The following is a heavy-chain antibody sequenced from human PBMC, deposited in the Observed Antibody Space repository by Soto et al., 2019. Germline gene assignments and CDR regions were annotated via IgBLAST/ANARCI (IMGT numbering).Heavy chain of an antibody. D-gene: IGHD6-6*01. CDR1: GGSISNYF. CDR2: IYYSGSP. CDR3: ARDHSSSSGYYGMDV. Sequence: SETLSLTCTVSGGSISNYFWNWIRQPPGKGLEWIGSIYYSGSPNYNPSLKSRVTISVDTSKNQFSLKLSSVTAADTAVYYCARDHSSSSGYYGMDVWGQGTTVTVSS. V-gene: IGHV4-59*12. J-gene: IGHJ6*02.